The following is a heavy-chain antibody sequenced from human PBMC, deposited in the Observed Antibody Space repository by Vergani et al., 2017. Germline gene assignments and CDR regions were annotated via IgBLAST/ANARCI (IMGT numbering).Heavy chain of an antibody. CDR1: GYSFTNYW. CDR3: ARLYGRDSSGSKYFDY. J-gene: IGHJ4*02. D-gene: IGHD3-22*01. CDR2: IHPADSDT. Sequence: EVQLVQSGAEVKKPGESLKISCQISGYSFTNYWIGWVRQMPGKGLEWMGIIHPADSDTRYSPSFQGQVTISVDKSISTAYLQRSSLRAADSAMYYCARLYGRDSSGSKYFDYWGKGTLGTVSS. V-gene: IGHV5-51*01.